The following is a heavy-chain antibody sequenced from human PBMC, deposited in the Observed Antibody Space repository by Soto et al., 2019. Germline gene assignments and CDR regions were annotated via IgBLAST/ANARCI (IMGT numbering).Heavy chain of an antibody. D-gene: IGHD3-9*01. V-gene: IGHV3-23*01. J-gene: IGHJ4*02. CDR3: ARTRPAFYGFCFDA. CDR2: ISGSGGAT. CDR1: GFTFKDCA. Sequence: PGGSLRLSCSTSGFTFKDCAISWVRQAPGKGLEWVSGISGSGGATYYTDSVEGRFTISKDFSKNTVSLQMTGLRVDDTAVYYWARTRPAFYGFCFDAWGQGALVIDSS.